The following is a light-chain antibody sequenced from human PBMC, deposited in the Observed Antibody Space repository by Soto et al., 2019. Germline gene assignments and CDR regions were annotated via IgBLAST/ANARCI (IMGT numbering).Light chain of an antibody. CDR1: QSVSSNY. J-gene: IGKJ1*01. CDR3: QQYGSLSWT. Sequence: DIVLTQSPGTLSLSPGERATLSCRASQSVSSNYLAWYQQRPGQAPRLLIYGASTRATGIPDRFSGSGSGTDFTLPISRLEPEDFAVYYCQQYGSLSWTFGQGTKVEIK. V-gene: IGKV3-20*01. CDR2: GAS.